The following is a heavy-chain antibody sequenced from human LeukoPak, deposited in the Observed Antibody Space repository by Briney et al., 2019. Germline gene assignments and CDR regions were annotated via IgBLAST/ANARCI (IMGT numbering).Heavy chain of an antibody. D-gene: IGHD2-8*01. CDR1: GYTFTSYD. Sequence: ASVKVSCKASGYTFTSYDINWVRQATGQGLEWMGWMNPNSGNTGYAQKFQGRVTMTRNTSISTAYMELSSLRSEDTAVYYCARVYSTKGVCYDGAGDNWGQGTLVTVSS. V-gene: IGHV1-8*01. CDR3: ARVYSTKGVCYDGAGDN. CDR2: MNPNSGNT. J-gene: IGHJ4*02.